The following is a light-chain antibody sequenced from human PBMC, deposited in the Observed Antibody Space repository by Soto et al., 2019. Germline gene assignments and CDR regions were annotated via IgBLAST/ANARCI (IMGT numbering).Light chain of an antibody. J-gene: IGLJ1*01. Sequence: QSALTQPASVSGSPGQSITISCTGTSSDVGSYKYVSWYQQHPGKAPKLMIYEVSNRPSGVSNRFSGSKSGNTASLTISGLQAEDEADYYCVSYTTRASYVFGTGTKVTVL. CDR1: SSDVGSYKY. V-gene: IGLV2-14*01. CDR2: EVS. CDR3: VSYTTRASYV.